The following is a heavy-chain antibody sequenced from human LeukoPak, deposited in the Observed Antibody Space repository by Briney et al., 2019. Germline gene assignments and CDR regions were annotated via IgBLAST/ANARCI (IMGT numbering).Heavy chain of an antibody. D-gene: IGHD3-22*01. V-gene: IGHV3-23*01. CDR3: AKVKDYYDSSGYPLLHDAFDI. Sequence: GGSLRLSCAAFGFTFSSYAMSWVRQAPGKGLEWVSAISGSGGSTYYADSVKGRFTISRDNSKNTLYLQMNSLRAEDTAVYYCAKVKDYYDSSGYPLLHDAFDIWGQGTMVTVSS. J-gene: IGHJ3*02. CDR2: ISGSGGST. CDR1: GFTFSSYA.